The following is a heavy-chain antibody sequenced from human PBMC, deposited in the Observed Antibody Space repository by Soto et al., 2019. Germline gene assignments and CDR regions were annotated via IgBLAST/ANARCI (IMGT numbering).Heavy chain of an antibody. J-gene: IGHJ5*02. CDR2: IYFTGST. CDR3: TRGPPRVQWFDP. CDR1: GGAVSSGTYY. V-gene: IGHV4-61*01. Sequence: SETLSLTCTVSGGAVSSGTYYWSWIRQPPGKGLEWIGHIYFTGSTNYNPSLKSRVTMSLDTPRNQFSLKLSSVTAADTAVYYCTRGPPRVQWFDPWGLGTLVTVSS.